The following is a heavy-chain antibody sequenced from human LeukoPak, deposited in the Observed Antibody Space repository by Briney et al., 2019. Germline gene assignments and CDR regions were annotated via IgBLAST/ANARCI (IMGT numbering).Heavy chain of an antibody. D-gene: IGHD3-3*01. J-gene: IGHJ4*02. CDR1: GGSISSTNW. Sequence: KPSETLSLTCAVSGGSISSTNWWTWVRQPPGKGLEWIGEVHLDGRTNYNPSLKSRLTMSVDLSENHVSLKLTSVTAADTAVYYCAREGGFYRPLDYSGQGTLVTVSS. CDR2: VHLDGRT. CDR3: AREGGFYRPLDY. V-gene: IGHV4-4*02.